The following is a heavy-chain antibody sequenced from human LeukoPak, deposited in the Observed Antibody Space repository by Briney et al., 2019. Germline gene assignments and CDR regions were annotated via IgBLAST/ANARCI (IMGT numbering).Heavy chain of an antibody. CDR3: AKDWSAIAAAGLFDY. CDR1: GFTFSTYV. V-gene: IGHV3-23*01. D-gene: IGHD6-13*01. CDR2: ISGSGGST. Sequence: GGSLRLSCAASGFTFSTYVMSWVRQAPGKGLEWVSAISGSGGSTSYADSVKGRFTISRDNSKNTLYLQMNSLRAEDTAVYYCAKDWSAIAAAGLFDYWGQGTLVTVSS. J-gene: IGHJ4*02.